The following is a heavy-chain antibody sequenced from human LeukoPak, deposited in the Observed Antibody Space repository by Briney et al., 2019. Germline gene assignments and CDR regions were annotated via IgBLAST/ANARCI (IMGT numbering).Heavy chain of an antibody. CDR2: IYHSGST. V-gene: IGHV4-4*02. CDR1: GFTFSEYAM. CDR3: ARIGGNAGYSSSWYSYWYFDL. D-gene: IGHD6-13*01. J-gene: IGHJ2*01. Sequence: PGGSLRLYGAASGFTFSEYAMSWVRQAPGKGLEWIGEIYHSGSTNDNPSLKSRVTISVDKSKNQFSLKLSSVTAADTAVYYCARIGGNAGYSSSWYSYWYFDLWGRGTLVTVSS.